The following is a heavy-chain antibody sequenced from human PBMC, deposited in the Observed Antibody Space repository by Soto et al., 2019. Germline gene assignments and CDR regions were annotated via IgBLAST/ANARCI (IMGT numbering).Heavy chain of an antibody. Sequence: SVNVSCKASGGTFSSYAISWVRQAPGQGLEWMGGIIPIFGTANYAQKFQGRVTITADKSTSTAYMELSSLRSEDTAVYYCAREGHDSSGYYPLVGMDVWGQGTTVTVSS. V-gene: IGHV1-69*06. CDR2: IIPIFGTA. CDR3: AREGHDSSGYYPLVGMDV. J-gene: IGHJ6*02. D-gene: IGHD3-22*01. CDR1: GGTFSSYA.